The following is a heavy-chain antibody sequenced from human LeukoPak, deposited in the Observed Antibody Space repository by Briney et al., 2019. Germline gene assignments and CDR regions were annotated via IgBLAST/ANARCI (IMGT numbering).Heavy chain of an antibody. D-gene: IGHD6-19*01. Sequence: GGSLRLSCAASGFTVSSSSMNWVRLGPGKGLEWVSVISSDGNTYYADSVKGRFTISRDNSRNTLSLQMHGLRADDTAVYYCARGQEQFSSPWQWGPRRKNFYYYGMDVWSQGTTVTVSS. V-gene: IGHV3-66*01. CDR1: GFTVSSSS. CDR2: ISSDGNT. J-gene: IGHJ6*02. CDR3: ARGQEQFSSPWQWGPRRKNFYYYGMDV.